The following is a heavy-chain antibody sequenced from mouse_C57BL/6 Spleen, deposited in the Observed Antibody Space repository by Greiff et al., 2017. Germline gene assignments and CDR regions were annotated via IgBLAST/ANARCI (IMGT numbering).Heavy chain of an antibody. D-gene: IGHD2-3*01. Sequence: VQLQESGAELVRPGASVTLSCKASGYTFTDYEMHWVKQTPVHGLEWIGAIDPETGGTAYNQKFKGKAILTADKSSSTAYMELRSLTSEDSAVYYCTNDGSFAYWGHGTLVTVSA. V-gene: IGHV1-15*01. CDR2: IDPETGGT. CDR1: GYTFTDYE. J-gene: IGHJ3*01. CDR3: TNDGSFAY.